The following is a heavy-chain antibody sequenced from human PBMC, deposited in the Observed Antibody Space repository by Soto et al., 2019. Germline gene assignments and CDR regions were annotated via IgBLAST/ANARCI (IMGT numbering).Heavy chain of an antibody. J-gene: IGHJ4*02. CDR1: GGSISSSSYY. V-gene: IGHV4-39*07. Sequence: PSETLSLTCTVSGGSISSSSYYWGWIRQPPGKGLEWIGSIYYSGSTYYSPSLKSRVTISVDTSKNQFSLKLSSVTAADTAVYYCARGGVVVAATLFDYWGQGTLVTVSS. D-gene: IGHD2-15*01. CDR2: IYYSGST. CDR3: ARGGVVVAATLFDY.